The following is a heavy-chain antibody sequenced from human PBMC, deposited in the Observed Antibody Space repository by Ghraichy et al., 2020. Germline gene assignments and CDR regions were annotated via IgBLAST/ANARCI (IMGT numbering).Heavy chain of an antibody. CDR3: NYYDPLYYFDY. D-gene: IGHD3-16*01. Sequence: SETLSLTCAVYGGSFSGYYWSWIRQPPGKGLEWIGEINHSGSTNYNPSLKSRVTISVDTSKNQFSLKLSSVTAADTAVYYCNYYDPLYYFDYWGQGTLVTVSS. CDR2: INHSGST. CDR1: GGSFSGYY. V-gene: IGHV4-34*01. J-gene: IGHJ4*02.